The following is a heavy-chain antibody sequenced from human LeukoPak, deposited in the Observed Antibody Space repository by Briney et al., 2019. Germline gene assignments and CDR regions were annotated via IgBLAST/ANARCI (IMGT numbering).Heavy chain of an antibody. CDR1: GYTFTSYD. D-gene: IGHD1-26*01. CDR2: MNPNSGNT. V-gene: IGHV1-8*01. CDR3: ARGGWEQWIDF. J-gene: IGHJ4*02. Sequence: ASVKVSCKASGYTFTSYDINWVRQAAGQGLEWMGWMNPNSGNTGFAQKFQGRVTMTRDISINTAYMEVSSLRSEDTAIYYCARGGWEQWIDFRGQGTLVTVSS.